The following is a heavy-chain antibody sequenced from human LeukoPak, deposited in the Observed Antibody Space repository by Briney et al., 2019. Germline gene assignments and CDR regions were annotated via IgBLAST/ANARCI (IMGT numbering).Heavy chain of an antibody. J-gene: IGHJ4*02. V-gene: IGHV3-23*01. CDR1: GFTFSSYA. CDR2: ISGGGGST. CDR3: AKWPFDWPYHDDY. D-gene: IGHD3-9*01. Sequence: GGSLRLSCAASGFTFSSYAMSWVRQAPGKGLEWVSAISGGGGSTYYADSVKGRFTISRDNSKNTLYLQMNSLRAEDTAVYYCAKWPFDWPYHDDYWGQGTLVTVSS.